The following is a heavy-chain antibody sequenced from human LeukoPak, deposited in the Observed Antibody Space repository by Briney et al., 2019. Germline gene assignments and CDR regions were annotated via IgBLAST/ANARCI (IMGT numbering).Heavy chain of an antibody. J-gene: IGHJ4*02. CDR3: TRMHSGYDPIDY. Sequence: GGSLRLSCTASGFTSGDYAMSWVRQAPGKGQEWVGFIRGKAYGGTTEYAASVKGRFTISRDDSKSIAYLQMNSLKTEDTAVYYCTRMHSGYDPIDYWGQGTLVTVSS. CDR2: IRGKAYGGTT. D-gene: IGHD5-12*01. V-gene: IGHV3-49*04. CDR1: GFTSGDYA.